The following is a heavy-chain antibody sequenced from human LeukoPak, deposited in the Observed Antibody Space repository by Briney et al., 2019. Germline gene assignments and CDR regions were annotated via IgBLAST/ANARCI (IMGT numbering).Heavy chain of an antibody. V-gene: IGHV3-33*01. D-gene: IGHD3-3*01. CDR2: IRYDGSNK. CDR3: ARDPGTMSPDY. J-gene: IGHJ4*02. Sequence: PGGSLRLSCAASAFTFSSYGMHWVRQAPGKGLEWVAVIRYDGSNKYYAASVKGRFTISRDNSKNKLYLQINSLRAEDTAVYYCARDPGTMSPDYWGQGTLVTVSS. CDR1: AFTFSSYG.